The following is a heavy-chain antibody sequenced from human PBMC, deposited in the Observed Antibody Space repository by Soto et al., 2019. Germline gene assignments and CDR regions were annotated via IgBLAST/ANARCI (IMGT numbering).Heavy chain of an antibody. CDR3: ARGPPYGSGTISLFY. CDR1: GFTFSSYG. V-gene: IGHV3-33*01. D-gene: IGHD3-10*01. Sequence: RGSLRLSCAASGFTFSSYGMHWVRQAPGKGLEWVAVIWYDGSNKYYADSVKGRFTISRDNSKNTLYLQMNSLRAEDTAVYYCARGPPYGSGTISLFYWGQGTLVTVS. J-gene: IGHJ4*02. CDR2: IWYDGSNK.